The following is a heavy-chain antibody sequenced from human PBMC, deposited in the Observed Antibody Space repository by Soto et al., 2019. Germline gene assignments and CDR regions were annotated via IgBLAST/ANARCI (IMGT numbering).Heavy chain of an antibody. Sequence: SATLSLTCTVSGGSISSGDYYWSWIRQHPGKGLEWIGYIYYSGSTYYNPSLKSRVIISVDTSKNQFSLKLSSVTDADTAVYYCASEMATYMEYWGQGTLVTVSS. CDR2: IYYSGST. CDR3: ASEMATYMEY. V-gene: IGHV4-31*03. CDR1: GGSISSGDYY. J-gene: IGHJ4*02.